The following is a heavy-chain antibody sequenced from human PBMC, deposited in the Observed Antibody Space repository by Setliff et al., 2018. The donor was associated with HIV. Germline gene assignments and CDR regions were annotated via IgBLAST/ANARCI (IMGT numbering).Heavy chain of an antibody. CDR2: IKQDGSEK. CDR1: GFTFSSYW. CDR3: ARTQITISDY. D-gene: IGHD3-9*01. J-gene: IGHJ4*02. Sequence: PGGSLRLSCVASGFTFSSYWMSWVRQAPGKGLEWVANIKQDGSEKYYVDSVKGRFTISRDNAKNSLYLQMNSLRAEDTAVYYCARTQITISDYWGQGTLVTVSS. V-gene: IGHV3-7*01.